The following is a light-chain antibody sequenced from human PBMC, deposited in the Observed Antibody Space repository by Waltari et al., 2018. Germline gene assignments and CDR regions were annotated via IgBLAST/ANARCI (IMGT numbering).Light chain of an antibody. CDR3: SSYTSSLYV. CDR2: DVS. Sequence: QSALTQPASVSGSPGQSITISCTGTSSDVGGYNYVSWYQQHPGKAPKLMIYDVSNRPSGVSNRFSGSKSGNTAYLTISGLQAEDEADYYCSSYTSSLYVFGTGTKVTVL. J-gene: IGLJ1*01. V-gene: IGLV2-14*03. CDR1: SSDVGGYNY.